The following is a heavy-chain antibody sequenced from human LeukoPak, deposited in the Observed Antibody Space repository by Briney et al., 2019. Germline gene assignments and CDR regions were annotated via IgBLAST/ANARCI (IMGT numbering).Heavy chain of an antibody. CDR2: IYYSGST. CDR3: ARYDSSGYYPRAGFDY. CDR1: GGSISSGGYY. J-gene: IGHJ4*02. Sequence: SETLSLTCTVSGGSISSGGYYWSWIRQHPEKGLEWIGYIYYSGSTYYNPSLKSRVTISVDTSKNQFSLKLSSVTAADTAVYYCARYDSSGYYPRAGFDYWGQGTLVTVSS. D-gene: IGHD3-22*01. V-gene: IGHV4-31*03.